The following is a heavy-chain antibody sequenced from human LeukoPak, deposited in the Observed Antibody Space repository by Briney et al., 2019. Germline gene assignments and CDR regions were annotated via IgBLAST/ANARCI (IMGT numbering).Heavy chain of an antibody. CDR2: ISYDGSNK. Sequence: GGSLRLSCAASGFTFSSYGMHWVRQAPGKGLEWVAVISYDGSNKYYADSVKGRFTISRDNSKNTLYLQMNSLRAEDTAVYYCGKGGIAAAEPGYYYGMDVWGKGTTVTVSS. CDR3: GKGGIAAAEPGYYYGMDV. J-gene: IGHJ6*04. V-gene: IGHV3-30*18. D-gene: IGHD6-13*01. CDR1: GFTFSSYG.